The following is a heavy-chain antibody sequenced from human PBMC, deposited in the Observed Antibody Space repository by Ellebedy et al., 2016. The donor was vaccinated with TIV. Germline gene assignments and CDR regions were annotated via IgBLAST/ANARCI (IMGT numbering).Heavy chain of an antibody. Sequence: MPSETLSLTCTVSGGSISSSTYYWGWIRQPPGKGLEWIGSMSYSGSTYYNPSLKSRVTISVDTSKNQFSLKLSSAPAADTALYYCARGGTQWNLLVGTPYDVFDIWGQGTMVTVSS. D-gene: IGHD1-26*01. CDR2: MSYSGST. CDR1: GGSISSSTYY. V-gene: IGHV4-39*01. J-gene: IGHJ3*02. CDR3: ARGGTQWNLLVGTPYDVFDI.